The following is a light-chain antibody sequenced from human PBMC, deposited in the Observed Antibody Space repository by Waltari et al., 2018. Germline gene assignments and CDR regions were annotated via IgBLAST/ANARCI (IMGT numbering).Light chain of an antibody. J-gene: IGLJ2*01. CDR3: QAWDSSTVV. V-gene: IGLV3-1*01. CDR2: QDG. Sequence: SYELTQPPSVSVSPGQTASITRLGDKFGDNYAYWYQQGPGQSPVVVIYQDGKRPPGIPERFSGANSGNTATLTISGTQAMDEADYYCQAWDSSTVVFGGGTKLTVL. CDR1: KFGDNY.